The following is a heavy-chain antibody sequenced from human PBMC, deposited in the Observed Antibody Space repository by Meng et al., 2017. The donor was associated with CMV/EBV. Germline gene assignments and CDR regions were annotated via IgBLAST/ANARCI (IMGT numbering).Heavy chain of an antibody. Sequence: SGPTLVKPTQTLTLTCTFSGFSLSTSGMCVRWVRQPPGKALEWLALIDWDDDKYYSTSLKTRLTISKDTSKNQVVLTMTNMDSVDTATYYCARITLYSSSWPSFDPWGQGTLVTVSS. J-gene: IGHJ5*02. CDR3: ARITLYSSSWPSFDP. D-gene: IGHD6-13*01. CDR1: GFSLSTSGMC. CDR2: IDWDDDK. V-gene: IGHV2-70*20.